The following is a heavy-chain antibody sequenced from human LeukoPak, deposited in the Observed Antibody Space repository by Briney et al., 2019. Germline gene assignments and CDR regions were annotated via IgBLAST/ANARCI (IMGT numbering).Heavy chain of an antibody. D-gene: IGHD6-19*01. Sequence: PGGSLRLPCTASGFTFGDYAMGWFRQAPGKGLEWVGFIRSKAYGGTTEYAASVKGRFTISRDDSKSIAYLQMNSLKTEDTAVYYCRTPAVAGPYYYYGMDVWGQGTTVTVSS. J-gene: IGHJ6*02. V-gene: IGHV3-49*03. CDR2: IRSKAYGGTT. CDR3: RTPAVAGPYYYYGMDV. CDR1: GFTFGDYA.